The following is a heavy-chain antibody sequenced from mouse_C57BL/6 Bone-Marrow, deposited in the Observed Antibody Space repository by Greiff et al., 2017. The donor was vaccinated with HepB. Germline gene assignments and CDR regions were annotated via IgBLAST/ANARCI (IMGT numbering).Heavy chain of an antibody. Sequence: EVMLVESGGDLVKPGGSLKLSCAASGFTFSSYGMSWVRQTPDKRLEWVATISSGGSYTYYPDSVKGRFTISRDNAKNTLYLQMSSLKSEDTAMYYCAKPPRFDYLGQGTTLTVSS. V-gene: IGHV5-6*02. CDR2: ISSGGSYT. J-gene: IGHJ2*01. CDR1: GFTFSSYG. CDR3: AKPPRFDY.